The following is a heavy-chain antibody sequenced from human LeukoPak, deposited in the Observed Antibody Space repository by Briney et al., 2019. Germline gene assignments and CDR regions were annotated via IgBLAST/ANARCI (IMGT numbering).Heavy chain of an antibody. V-gene: IGHV3-33*02. CDR1: GFTFSSLG. CDR2: IWSVARNK. D-gene: IGHD6-13*01. Sequence: GGSLRLSCAPSGFTFSSLGIHWVRQAPGKGREWVAAIWSVARNKYYADSVKGRCTISRDHSAQPLFLQVNSLRDDDTAVYYCVRGVGVSRFNYFDPWGQGTRVIVSA. CDR3: VRGVGVSRFNYFDP. J-gene: IGHJ5*02.